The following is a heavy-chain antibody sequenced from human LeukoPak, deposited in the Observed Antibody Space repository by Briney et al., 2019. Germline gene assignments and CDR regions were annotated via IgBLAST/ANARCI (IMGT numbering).Heavy chain of an antibody. CDR3: AKEDPIVSVGFDY. D-gene: IGHD2-15*01. V-gene: IGHV3-23*01. Sequence: GGSLRLSCAASGFTFSSYAMSWVRQAPGKGLEWISAISGSGGNTYYADSVKGRLTISRDNSKNTLFLQMNSLRVEDTAVYYCAKEDPIVSVGFDYWGQGTLVTVTS. CDR1: GFTFSSYA. CDR2: ISGSGGNT. J-gene: IGHJ4*02.